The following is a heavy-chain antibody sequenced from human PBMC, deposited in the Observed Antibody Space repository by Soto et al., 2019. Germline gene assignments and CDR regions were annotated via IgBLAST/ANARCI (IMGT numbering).Heavy chain of an antibody. CDR2: IKKDGSEK. J-gene: IGHJ4*02. CDR3: TTGGLLTLRY. CDR1: GFTFSNFW. D-gene: IGHD3-10*01. Sequence: GGSLRLSCEVSGFTFSNFWMTWVRQAPGKGLECVANIKKDGSEKNFVDSVKGRFTISRDNAKNSLYLQMNSLRAEDTAVYYCTTGGLLTLRYWGQGALVTVSS. V-gene: IGHV3-7*03.